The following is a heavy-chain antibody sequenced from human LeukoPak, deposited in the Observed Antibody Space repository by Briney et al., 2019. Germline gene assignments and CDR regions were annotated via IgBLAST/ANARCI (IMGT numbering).Heavy chain of an antibody. CDR2: IYYSGIT. Sequence: SETLSLTCTVSGDSISNHYWTWIRQPPGKGLEWIGYIYYSGITDYNPSLRGRVTMSLDTSKNQFSLKLNSLTAADTAVYYCARDMLGYYYGSGNYGSFDAWGQGTLVTVSS. D-gene: IGHD3-10*01. J-gene: IGHJ5*02. CDR1: GDSISNHY. V-gene: IGHV4-59*11. CDR3: ARDMLGYYYGSGNYGSFDA.